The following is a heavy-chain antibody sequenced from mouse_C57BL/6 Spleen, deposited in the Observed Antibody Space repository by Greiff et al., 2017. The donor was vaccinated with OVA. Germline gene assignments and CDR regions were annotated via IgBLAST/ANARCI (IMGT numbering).Heavy chain of an antibody. Sequence: EVQLQQSGAELVRPGASVKLSCTASGFNIKDDYMHWVKQRPEQGLEWIGWIDPENGDTEYASKFQGKATITADTSSNTAYLQLSSLTSEDTAVYYCTTCYGSSYGYFDVWGTGTTVTVSS. CDR1: GFNIKDDY. CDR3: TTCYGSSYGYFDV. D-gene: IGHD1-1*01. J-gene: IGHJ1*03. V-gene: IGHV14-4*01. CDR2: IDPENGDT.